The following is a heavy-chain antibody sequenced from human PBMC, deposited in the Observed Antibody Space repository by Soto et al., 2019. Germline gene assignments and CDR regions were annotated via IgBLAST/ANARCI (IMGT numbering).Heavy chain of an antibody. J-gene: IGHJ4*02. V-gene: IGHV3-7*03. CDR1: GFTFRSNW. Sequence: LRRSCSASGFTFRSNWMSWVRQAPGKGLEWVANIKQDGSEKYYVDSVKGRFTISRDNAKNSLYLQMNSLRAEDTAVYYCATSGGGWLQPPVWGQGTLVTVSS. CDR3: ATSGGGWLQPPV. D-gene: IGHD5-12*01. CDR2: IKQDGSEK.